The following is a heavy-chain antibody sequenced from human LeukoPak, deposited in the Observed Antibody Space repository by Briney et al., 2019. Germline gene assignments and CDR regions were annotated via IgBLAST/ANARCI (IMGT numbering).Heavy chain of an antibody. CDR1: GFSFSNYG. V-gene: IGHV3-30*04. J-gene: IGHJ4*02. CDR2: ISYDGRDI. CDR3: ARDPTYCSSASCPSPFFDY. D-gene: IGHD2-2*01. Sequence: GRSLRLSCAASGFSFSNYGLHWVRQAPGEGLEWVSLISYDGRDIQYADSVKGRFTISRDNSKNTLYLRMNSLRAEDTAVYYCARDPTYCSSASCPSPFFDYWGQGTLVTVSS.